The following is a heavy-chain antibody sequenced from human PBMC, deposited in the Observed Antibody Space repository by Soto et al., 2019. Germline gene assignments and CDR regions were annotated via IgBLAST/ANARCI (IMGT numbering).Heavy chain of an antibody. CDR2: TYYRSKWYN. CDR3: ARGIRGKYSSSWYYYYGMDV. CDR1: GDSVSSNSAA. D-gene: IGHD6-13*01. V-gene: IGHV6-1*01. Sequence: KQSQTLSLTCAISGDSVSSNSAAWNWIRQSPSRGLEWLGRTYYRSKWYNDYAVSVKSRITINPDTSKNQFSLQLNSVTPEDTAVYYCARGIRGKYSSSWYYYYGMDVWGQGTTVTVSS. J-gene: IGHJ6*02.